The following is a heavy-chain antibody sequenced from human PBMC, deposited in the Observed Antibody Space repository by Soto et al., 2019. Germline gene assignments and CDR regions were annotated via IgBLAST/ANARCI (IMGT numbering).Heavy chain of an antibody. CDR3: ARDFIFLGRDSPE. D-gene: IGHD2-21*02. J-gene: IGHJ1*01. V-gene: IGHV4-59*01. Sequence: CRLLCRQSPGKELEWIGYIYYSGSTYYNPSLKSRVTISVDTSKTRLSLKLNSVTAADTAVYYCARDFIFLGRDSPE. CDR1: C. CDR2: IYYSGST.